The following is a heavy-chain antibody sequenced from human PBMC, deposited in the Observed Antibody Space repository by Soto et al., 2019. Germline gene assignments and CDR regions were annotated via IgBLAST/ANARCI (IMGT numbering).Heavy chain of an antibody. J-gene: IGHJ2*01. Sequence: QVQLVQSGAEVKKPGSSVTVSCKASGGTFSSYTISWVRQAPGQGLEWMGGIIPIFGTANYAQKFQGRVTIAAVESTSTAYMEVSSLRSEDTAVYYGATGNHRWLQLWYFDLWGRGTLVTVSS. CDR2: IIPIFGTA. V-gene: IGHV1-69*12. CDR1: GGTFSSYT. D-gene: IGHD5-12*01. CDR3: ATGNHRWLQLWYFDL.